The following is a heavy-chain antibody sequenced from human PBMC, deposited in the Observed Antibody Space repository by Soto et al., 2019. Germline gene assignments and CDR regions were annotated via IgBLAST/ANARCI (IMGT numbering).Heavy chain of an antibody. CDR2: ANPNSGGT. D-gene: IGHD5-12*01. V-gene: IGHV1-2*02. CDR3: ARANSGDDDEFDY. J-gene: IGHJ4*02. Sequence: GASVKVSCKASGYTFTGYYIHWVRQAPGQGLEWMGWANPNSGGTSYAQKFQGRVTMTRDTSISSAYMEVTRLRSDDTAVYYCARANSGDDDEFDYWGQGTPVTVSS. CDR1: GYTFTGYY.